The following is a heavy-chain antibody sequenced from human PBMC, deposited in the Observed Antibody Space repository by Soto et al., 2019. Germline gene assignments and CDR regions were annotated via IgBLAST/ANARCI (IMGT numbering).Heavy chain of an antibody. D-gene: IGHD3-9*01. CDR1: GFSFGSYG. CDR2: ISYDGSNK. V-gene: IGHV3-30*18. Sequence: GGSLRLSCGAYGFSFGSYGMHWVRQAPGKGLEWVAYISYDGSNKYYADSVKGRITISRDNSKNTLYLQMNSLRAEDTAVYYCGKKVRYILTGSDYYGMGVWGQGTNVPVS. CDR3: GKKVRYILTGSDYYGMGV. J-gene: IGHJ6*02.